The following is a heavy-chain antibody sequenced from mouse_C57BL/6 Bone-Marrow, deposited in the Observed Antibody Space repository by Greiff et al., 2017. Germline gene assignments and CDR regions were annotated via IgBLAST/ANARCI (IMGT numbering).Heavy chain of an antibody. Sequence: QIQLQQPGAALVKPGASVTMSCKSSGYTFTSYWITWVKQRPGQVLEWIGDIYPGSGSTNYNEKFKSKATLTVDTSSSTAYMQHSSLTSEDSAVYYCARQGWLRREFAYWGQGTLVTGSA. D-gene: IGHD2-2*01. CDR3: ARQGWLRREFAY. CDR2: IYPGSGST. CDR1: GYTFTSYW. V-gene: IGHV1-55*01. J-gene: IGHJ3*01.